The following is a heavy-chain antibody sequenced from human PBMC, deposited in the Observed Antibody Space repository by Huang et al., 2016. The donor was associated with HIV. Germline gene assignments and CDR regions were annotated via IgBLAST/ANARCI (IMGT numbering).Heavy chain of an antibody. J-gene: IGHJ4*02. CDR2: IRNDGMKK. V-gene: IGHV3-33*04. CDR3: ARGDYYDSSGYHPGYFDY. Sequence: VQLIESGGGVVQPGKSLRLSCATSGFILSKYGMHWVRPAPGKGLKWVAFIRNDGMKKNYADSVRGRFTVGRDNGNNTLFLQMRSLGVDDTAVYYCARGDYYDSSGYHPGYFDYWGQGILVTVSS. CDR1: GFILSKYG. D-gene: IGHD3-22*01.